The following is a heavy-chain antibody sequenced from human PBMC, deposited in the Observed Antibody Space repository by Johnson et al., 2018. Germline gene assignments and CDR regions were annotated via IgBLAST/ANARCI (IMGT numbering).Heavy chain of an antibody. CDR2: ISSGGST. CDR1: GLTFSRSW. J-gene: IGHJ3*02. CDR3: ASLGRRKPDAFDI. Sequence: VQLVETGGGVVQPRRSLRLSCAASGLTFSRSWMHWVCQAPEKGLEWVSVISSGGSTYYADSVKGQFTISRDNSKNPLYLQMNSLRAEDTAVYYCASLGRRKPDAFDIWGQGTMVTVSS. V-gene: IGHV3-66*02.